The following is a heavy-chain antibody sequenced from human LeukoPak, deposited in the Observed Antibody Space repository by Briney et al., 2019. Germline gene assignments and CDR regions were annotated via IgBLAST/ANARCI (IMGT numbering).Heavy chain of an antibody. J-gene: IGHJ3*02. Sequence: PSETLSLTCAVSGYSISSSNWWGWIRQPPGKGLEWIGYIYSGSTNYNPSLKSRVTMSVDTSKNQFSLKLSSVTALDTAVYYCARKKRGAFDIWGQGTMVTVSS. CDR1: GYSISSSNW. V-gene: IGHV4-28*06. CDR2: IYSGST. CDR3: ARKKRGAFDI.